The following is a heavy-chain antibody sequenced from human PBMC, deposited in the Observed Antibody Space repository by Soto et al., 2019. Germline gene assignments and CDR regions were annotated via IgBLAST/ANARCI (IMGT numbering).Heavy chain of an antibody. CDR2: ISYTGAT. J-gene: IGHJ4*02. CDR3: ASLDKATGY. V-gene: IGHV4-61*01. D-gene: IGHD5-12*01. CDR1: GGSVTSGSYY. Sequence: SETLSHTCTVSGGSVTSGSYYWNWIRQPPGKALDWIGYISYTGATNYNPSLKSRPTISVDMSKNQFSLRLNSVTAADTAMYYCASLDKATGYWAQG.